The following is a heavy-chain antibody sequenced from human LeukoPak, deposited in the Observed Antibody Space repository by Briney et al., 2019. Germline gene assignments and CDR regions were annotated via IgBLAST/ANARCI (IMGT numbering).Heavy chain of an antibody. CDR1: GFTFSSYA. V-gene: IGHV3-23*01. D-gene: IGHD6-19*01. J-gene: IGHJ3*02. Sequence: GGSLRLSCAASGFTFSSYAMSWVRQAPGKGLEWVSAISGSGGSTYYADSVRGRFTIPRGNSKNTLYLQMNSLRAEDTAVYYCAKGSGWYVGAFDIWGQGTMVTVSS. CDR2: ISGSGGST. CDR3: AKGSGWYVGAFDI.